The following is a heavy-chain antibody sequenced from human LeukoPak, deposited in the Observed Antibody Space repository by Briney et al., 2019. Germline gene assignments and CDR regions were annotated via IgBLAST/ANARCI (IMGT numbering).Heavy chain of an antibody. D-gene: IGHD5-12*01. CDR2: IKQDGTEK. CDR1: GFTFSGYW. Sequence: VGSLRLSCAASGFTFSGYWMSWVRQAPGKGLESVANIKQDGTEKYYVDSVKGRFTISRHKAKNSLYLQKNSLRAEGTAVYYCARDYGYGFDYWGQGSLVTVCS. CDR3: ARDYGYGFDY. V-gene: IGHV3-7*03. J-gene: IGHJ4*02.